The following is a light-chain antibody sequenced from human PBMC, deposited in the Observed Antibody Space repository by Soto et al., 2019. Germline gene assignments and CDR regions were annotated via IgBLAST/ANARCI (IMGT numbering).Light chain of an antibody. V-gene: IGKV4-1*01. Sequence: DFVMTQSPDSLAASLGERATINCKSSQSVLYSSNNKNYLAWYQHKAGQPPKLLIYWASTREYGVPDRFSGSGSGTDFTLTINNLQAEDVAVYYCQPYYSLPLTFGGGTKVEI. CDR2: WAS. CDR3: QPYYSLPLT. J-gene: IGKJ4*01. CDR1: QSVLYSSNNKNY.